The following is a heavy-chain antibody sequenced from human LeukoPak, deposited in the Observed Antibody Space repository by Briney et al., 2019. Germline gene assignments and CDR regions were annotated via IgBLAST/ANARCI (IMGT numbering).Heavy chain of an antibody. CDR2: IYYSGST. CDR1: GGSISSSSYY. V-gene: IGHV4-39*01. Sequence: SETLSLTCTVSGGSISSSSYYWGWIRQPPGKGLEWIGSIYYSGSTYYNPSLKSRVTISVDTSKNQFSLKLSSVSAADTAVYYCASLGYYYYYMDVWGKGTTVTASS. CDR3: ASLGYYYYYMDV. J-gene: IGHJ6*03.